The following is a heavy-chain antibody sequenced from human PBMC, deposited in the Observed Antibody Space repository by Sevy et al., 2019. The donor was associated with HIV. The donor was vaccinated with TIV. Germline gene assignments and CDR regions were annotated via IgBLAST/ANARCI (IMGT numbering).Heavy chain of an antibody. CDR1: GFTFIRYA. CDR3: ARDKGESSSSFLGELSY. V-gene: IGHV3-30*04. Sequence: GGSLRLSCAASGFTFIRYAMNWVRQAPGKGLEWVAVISCDGRNKYYADSVKGRFTISRDNSKNTLYLQMNSLRSEDTAVYYCARDKGESSSSFLGELSYWGQGTLVTVSS. J-gene: IGHJ4*02. D-gene: IGHD3-16*02. CDR2: ISCDGRNK.